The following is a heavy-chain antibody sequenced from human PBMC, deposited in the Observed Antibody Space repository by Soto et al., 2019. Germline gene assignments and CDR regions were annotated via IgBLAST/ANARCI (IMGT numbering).Heavy chain of an antibody. CDR1: GGSFSGYY. CDR3: ARDVVPAANYYYYMDV. CDR2: INHSGST. V-gene: IGHV4-34*01. J-gene: IGHJ6*03. D-gene: IGHD2-2*01. Sequence: SETLSLTCAVYGGSFSGYYWSWIRQPAGKGLEWIGEINHSGSTNYNPSLKSRVTISVDTSKNQFSLKLSSVTAADTAVYYCARDVVPAANYYYYMDVWGKGTTVTVSS.